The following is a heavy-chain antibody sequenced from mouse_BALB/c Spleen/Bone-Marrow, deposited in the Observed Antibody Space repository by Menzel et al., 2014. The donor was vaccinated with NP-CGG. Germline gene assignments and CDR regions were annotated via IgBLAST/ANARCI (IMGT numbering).Heavy chain of an antibody. CDR1: GFNIXDTY. D-gene: IGHD2-10*02. CDR3: ALLYGNYDY. Sequence: VQLQQSGAELVKPGASVKLSCTASGFNIXDTYMHWVKQRPEHGLEWIGRIDPANGNTKYDPKFQGKATITADTSSNTAYLQLSSLTSEDTAVYYCALLYGNYDYWGQGTTLTVSS. CDR2: IDPANGNT. J-gene: IGHJ2*01. V-gene: IGHV14-3*02.